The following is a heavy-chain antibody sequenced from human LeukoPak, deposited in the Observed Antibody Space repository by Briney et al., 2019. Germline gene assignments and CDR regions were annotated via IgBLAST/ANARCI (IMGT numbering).Heavy chain of an antibody. CDR1: GFTFSSYE. CDR2: ISSSGSTI. V-gene: IGHV3-48*03. D-gene: IGHD3-10*01. Sequence: PGGSLRLSCAASGFTFSSYEMNWVRQAPGKGLEWVSYISSSGSTIYYADSVKGRVTISRDKAKTSLYLQMNRLRAEDTAVYYCATPPLITMVRGAADYWGQGTLVTVSS. CDR3: ATPPLITMVRGAADY. J-gene: IGHJ4*02.